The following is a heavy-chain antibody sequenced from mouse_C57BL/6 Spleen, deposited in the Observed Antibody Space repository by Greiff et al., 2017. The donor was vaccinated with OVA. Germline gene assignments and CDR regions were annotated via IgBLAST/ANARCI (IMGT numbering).Heavy chain of an antibody. CDR1: GYAFSSYW. CDR3: ARGGELRGDY. Sequence: VKLQESGAELVKPGASVKISCKASGYAFSSYWMNWVKQRPGKGLEWIGQIYPGDGDTNYNGKFKGKATLTADKSSSTAYMQLSSLTSEDSAVYFCARGGELRGDYWGQGTTLTVSS. V-gene: IGHV1-80*01. D-gene: IGHD3-2*02. CDR2: IYPGDGDT. J-gene: IGHJ2*01.